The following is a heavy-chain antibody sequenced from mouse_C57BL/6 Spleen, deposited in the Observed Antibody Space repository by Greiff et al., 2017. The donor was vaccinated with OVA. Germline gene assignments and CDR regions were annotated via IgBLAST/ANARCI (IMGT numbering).Heavy chain of an antibody. CDR2: INPSSGYT. Sequence: QVQLKQSGAELARPGASVKMSCKASGYTFTSYTMHWVKQRPGQGLEWIGYINPSSGYTKYNQKFKDKATLTADKSSSTAYMQLSSLTSEDSAVYYCAREDDYDVDYWGQGTTLTVSS. V-gene: IGHV1-4*01. CDR1: GYTFTSYT. CDR3: AREDDYDVDY. D-gene: IGHD2-4*01. J-gene: IGHJ2*01.